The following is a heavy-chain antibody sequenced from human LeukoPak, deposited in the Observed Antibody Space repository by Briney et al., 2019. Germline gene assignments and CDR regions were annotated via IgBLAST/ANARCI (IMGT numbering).Heavy chain of an antibody. CDR1: GGSISSYY. CDR3: ARVADTAMVTGMDV. V-gene: IGHV4-59*01. Sequence: SETLSLTCTVSGGSISSYYWSWIRQPPGKGLEWSGYIYYSGSTNYNPSLKSRVTISVDTSKNQFSLKLSSVTAADTAVYYCARVADTAMVTGMDVWGQGTTVTVSS. D-gene: IGHD5-18*01. J-gene: IGHJ6*02. CDR2: IYYSGST.